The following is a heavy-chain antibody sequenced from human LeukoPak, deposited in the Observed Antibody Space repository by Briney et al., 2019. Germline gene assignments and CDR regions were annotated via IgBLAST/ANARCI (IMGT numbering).Heavy chain of an antibody. J-gene: IGHJ4*02. CDR1: GFRVSDYY. CDR2: IWYDGSNK. CDR3: AKDGQLLSSAYYFDY. D-gene: IGHD2-2*01. V-gene: IGHV3-33*06. Sequence: GGSLRLSCAVSGFRVSDYYMSWVRQAPGKGLEWGAVIWYDGSNKYYADSVKGRFTISRDNSKNTLYLQMNSLRAEDTAVYYCAKDGQLLSSAYYFDYWGQGTLVTVSS.